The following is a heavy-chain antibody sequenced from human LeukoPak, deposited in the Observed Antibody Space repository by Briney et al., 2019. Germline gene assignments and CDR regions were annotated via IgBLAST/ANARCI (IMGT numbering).Heavy chain of an antibody. CDR1: GYSISSGYF. J-gene: IGHJ4*02. D-gene: IGHD5-18*01. Sequence: PSETLSLTCTVSGYSISSGYFWGWIRQPPGRGLEWIGSIYYSGSTYYNPSLKSRVTISVDTSKNQFSLKLSSVTAADTAVYYCARLGGYTYGYESLDPIDYWGQGTLVTVSS. V-gene: IGHV4-38-2*02. CDR3: ARLGGYTYGYESLDPIDY. CDR2: IYYSGST.